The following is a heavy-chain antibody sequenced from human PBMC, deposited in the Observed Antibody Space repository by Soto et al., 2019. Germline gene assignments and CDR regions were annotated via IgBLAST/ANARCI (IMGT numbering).Heavy chain of an antibody. CDR2: ISGGGGST. D-gene: IGHD2-2*01. J-gene: IGHJ5*02. V-gene: IGHV3-23*01. CDR3: AKDRATFQYASVTYES. Sequence: EVQLLESGGGLVQPGGSLRLSCAASGFTFSRHAMIWVRQAPGKGLEWVSVISGGGGSTNYADSVRGRFTISRDNSEDTLSLQMNSLRADDSAVYYCAKDRATFQYASVTYESWGQGTLVTVSS. CDR1: GFTFSRHA.